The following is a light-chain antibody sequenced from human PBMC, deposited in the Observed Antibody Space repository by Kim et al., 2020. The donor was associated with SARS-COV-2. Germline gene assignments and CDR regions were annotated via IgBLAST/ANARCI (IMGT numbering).Light chain of an antibody. Sequence: SYELTQPPSVSVSPGQTARITCSGDALPKQYAYWFQQKPGQAPVVVIYEDTERRSGIPERFSGSTSGTTVTLTISGVQAEDEADYYCQSADSSDTFWVFGGGTKLTVL. J-gene: IGLJ3*02. CDR3: QSADSSDTFWV. V-gene: IGLV3-25*03. CDR2: EDT. CDR1: ALPKQY.